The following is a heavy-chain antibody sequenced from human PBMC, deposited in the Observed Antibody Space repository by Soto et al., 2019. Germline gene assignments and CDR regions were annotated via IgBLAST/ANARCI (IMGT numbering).Heavy chain of an antibody. V-gene: IGHV1-18*01. D-gene: IGHD5-18*01. J-gene: IGHJ4*02. Sequence: QVQLVQSGAEVKKPGASVKGSCKASGYTFTSYGISWVRQAPGQGLEWMGWISAYNGNTNYAQRHRGRVTMTTDTSTSTGYMEVRSLRSDDTAVYCCAGSLETSPYGYTLRPCFDYWGQGTLVTVSS. CDR3: AGSLETSPYGYTLRPCFDY. CDR1: GYTFTSYG. CDR2: ISAYNGNT.